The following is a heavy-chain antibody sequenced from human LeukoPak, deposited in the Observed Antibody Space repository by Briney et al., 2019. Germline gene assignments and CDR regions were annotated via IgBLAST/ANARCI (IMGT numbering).Heavy chain of an antibody. V-gene: IGHV3-21*04. CDR3: AKDGIDWGSYFDS. Sequence: PGGSLRLSCAASGFTFSSYSMNWVRQAPGKGLEWVSSISSSSSYIYYADSVKGRFTISRDNSKSTLFLQINSLRAEDTAVYYCAKDGIDWGSYFDSWGQGILVTVSS. D-gene: IGHD3-9*01. CDR2: ISSSSSYI. J-gene: IGHJ4*02. CDR1: GFTFSSYS.